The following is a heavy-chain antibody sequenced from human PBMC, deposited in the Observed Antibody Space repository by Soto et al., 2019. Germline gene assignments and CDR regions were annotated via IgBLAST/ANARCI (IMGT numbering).Heavy chain of an antibody. D-gene: IGHD3-22*01. V-gene: IGHV4-39*01. CDR2: IYYSGSA. Sequence: QLQLQESGPGLVGPSETLSLTCDVSGASISGSTSYWGWIRQPPGKGLEWIGNIYYSGSAYFNPSLKSRVTISVDPSMNKFSLKVTSMTASDNAIYYCARRIDSSGSFDSWGQGVLVTVSS. J-gene: IGHJ4*02. CDR1: GASISGSTSY. CDR3: ARRIDSSGSFDS.